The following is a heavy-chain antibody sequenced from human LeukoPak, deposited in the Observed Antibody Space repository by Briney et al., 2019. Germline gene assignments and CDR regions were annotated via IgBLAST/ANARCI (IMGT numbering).Heavy chain of an antibody. CDR2: IYYSGST. D-gene: IGHD1-14*01. Sequence: SQTLSLTCTVSGGSISSGGYYWSWIRQHPGKGLEWIGYIYYSGSTYYNPSPKSRVTISVDTSKNQFSLKLSSVTAADTAVYYCARGNPWGLGYWGQGTLVTVSS. V-gene: IGHV4-31*03. CDR3: ARGNPWGLGY. J-gene: IGHJ4*02. CDR1: GGSISSGGYY.